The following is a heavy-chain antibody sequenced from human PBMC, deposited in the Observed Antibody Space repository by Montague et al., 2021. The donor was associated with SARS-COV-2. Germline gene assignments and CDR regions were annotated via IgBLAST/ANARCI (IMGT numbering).Heavy chain of an antibody. Sequence: CAISGDSVCSDTAARSWIRQSPSRGLGWLGRTYYRSKWYYDYAVSVKSRMTISPDTSKNQFSLQLSSVTPEDRAVYYCARDPRYSLSWSFDYWGQGTLVTVSS. CDR1: GDSVCSDTAA. V-gene: IGHV6-1*01. J-gene: IGHJ4*02. D-gene: IGHD6-13*01. CDR3: ARDPRYSLSWSFDY. CDR2: TYYRSKWYY.